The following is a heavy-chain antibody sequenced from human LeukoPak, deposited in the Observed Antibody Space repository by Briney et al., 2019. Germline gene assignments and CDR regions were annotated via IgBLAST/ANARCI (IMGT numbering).Heavy chain of an antibody. CDR3: ARIRGIAAAGDY. CDR2: IKQDGSEK. V-gene: IGHV3-7*04. CDR1: GFTLSIYW. D-gene: IGHD6-13*01. J-gene: IGHJ4*02. Sequence: PGGSLRLSCAASGFTLSIYWMSWVRQPPGEGLEWVANIKQDGSEKYYVDSVKGRFTISRDNAKNSLYLQMNSLTAEDTAVYYCARIRGIAAAGDYWGQGTLVTVSS.